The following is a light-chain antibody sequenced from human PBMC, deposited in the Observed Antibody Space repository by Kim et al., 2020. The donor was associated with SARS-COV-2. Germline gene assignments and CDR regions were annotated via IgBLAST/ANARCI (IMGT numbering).Light chain of an antibody. CDR3: MQALQTPIT. CDR1: QSLLHSNGYNY. V-gene: IGKV2-28*01. CDR2: LGS. J-gene: IGKJ4*01. Sequence: PASISCRSSQSLLHSNGYNYLDWYLQKPGQSPQLLIYLGSNRASGVPDRFSGSGSGTDFTLKISRVEAEDVGVYYCMQALQTPITFGGGTKLEI.